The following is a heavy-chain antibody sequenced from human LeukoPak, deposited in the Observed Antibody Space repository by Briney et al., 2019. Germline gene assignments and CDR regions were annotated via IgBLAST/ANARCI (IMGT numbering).Heavy chain of an antibody. CDR2: IRSTANGYAT. V-gene: IGHV3-73*01. CDR3: AKAGGYYYGSGSYPKYYYYYMDV. D-gene: IGHD3-10*01. J-gene: IGHJ6*03. CDR1: GFTFSGSA. Sequence: GGSQRLSCAASGFTFSGSALHWVRQASGKGLEWVGRIRSTANGYATAYAASVKGRFTISRDDSKNTAYLQMDSLKTEDTAVYYCAKAGGYYYGSGSYPKYYYYYMDVWGKGTTVTVSS.